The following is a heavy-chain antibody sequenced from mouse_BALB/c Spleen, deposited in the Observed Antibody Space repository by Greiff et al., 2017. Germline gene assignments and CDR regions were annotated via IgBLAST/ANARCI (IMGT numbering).Heavy chain of an antibody. V-gene: IGHV5-12-2*01. D-gene: IGHD2-1*01. J-gene: IGHJ4*01. CDR1: GFTFSSYT. CDR3: ARHLNGNYGYAMDY. CDR2: ISNGGGST. Sequence: VMLVESGGGLVQPGGSLKLSCAASGFTFSSYTMSWVRQTPEKRLEWVAYISNGGGSTYYPDTVKGRFTISRDNAKNTLYLQMSSLKSEDTAMYYCARHLNGNYGYAMDYWGQGTSVTVSS.